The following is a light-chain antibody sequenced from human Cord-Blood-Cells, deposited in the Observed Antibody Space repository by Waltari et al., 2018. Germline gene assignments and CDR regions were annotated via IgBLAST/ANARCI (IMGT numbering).Light chain of an antibody. J-gene: IGLJ3*02. V-gene: IGLV2-14*01. CDR3: SSYTSSSTWV. Sequence: QSALTQPASVSGPPGPSITISCTGTSSDAGGYNSVSWYQQHPGKAPKLMIYNVSNRPSGVSNRFSGSKSGNTASLTISGLQAEDEADYYCSSYTSSSTWVFGGGTKLTVL. CDR1: SSDAGGYNS. CDR2: NVS.